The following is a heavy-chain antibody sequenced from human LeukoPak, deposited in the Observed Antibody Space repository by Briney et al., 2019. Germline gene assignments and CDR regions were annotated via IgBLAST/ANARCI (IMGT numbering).Heavy chain of an antibody. CDR1: GFTFSNYH. CDR3: AKGPRGHLRFLEWTDY. CDR2: ISRSSDYI. Sequence: KTGGSLRLSCVASGFTFSNYHMNWVRQAPGKGLEWVSSISRSSDYIYYADSVKGRFTVSRDNGKNSLFLQMNSLRAEETAVYYCAKGPRGHLRFLEWTDYWGQGTLVTVSS. J-gene: IGHJ4*02. D-gene: IGHD3-3*01. V-gene: IGHV3-21*01.